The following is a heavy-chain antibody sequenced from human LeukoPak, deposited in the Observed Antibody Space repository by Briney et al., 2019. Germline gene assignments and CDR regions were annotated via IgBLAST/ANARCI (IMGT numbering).Heavy chain of an antibody. CDR3: ARGGDYDSSGYYYDAEYFQH. J-gene: IGHJ1*01. CDR1: GGTFSSYA. CDR2: IIPIFGTA. Sequence: AASVKVSCKASGGTFSSYAISWVRQAPGQGLEWMGGIIPIFGTANYAQKFQGRVTITADESTSTAYMELSSLRSEDTAVYYCARGGDYDSSGYYYDAEYFQHWGQGTLVTVSS. V-gene: IGHV1-69*13. D-gene: IGHD3-22*01.